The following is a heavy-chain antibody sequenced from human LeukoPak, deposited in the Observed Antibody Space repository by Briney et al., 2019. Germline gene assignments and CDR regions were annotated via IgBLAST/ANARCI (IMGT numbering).Heavy chain of an antibody. CDR3: AKERLLRLGELFSPLDY. V-gene: IGHV3-11*01. CDR1: GLSFSDSY. D-gene: IGHD3-10*01. Sequence: GGSLRLSCVVSGLSFSDSYMTWIRQTPGMGLESLAYISGMGHDIYYADSVKGRFTISRDNAKNTLYLQMNSLRAEDTAVYYCAKERLLRLGELFSPLDYWGQGTLVTVSS. J-gene: IGHJ4*02. CDR2: ISGMGHDI.